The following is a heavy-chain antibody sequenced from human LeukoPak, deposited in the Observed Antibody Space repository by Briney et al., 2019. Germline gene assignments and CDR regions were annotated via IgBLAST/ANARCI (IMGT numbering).Heavy chain of an antibody. CDR1: GFTFSNYG. CDR3: ARDESSNRYSVFDV. CDR2: ISSSGSQI. D-gene: IGHD5/OR15-5a*01. J-gene: IGHJ3*01. Sequence: EGSLRLSCVVSGFTFSNYGMTWVRQVPGKGLEWVSFISSSGSQIYYADSVRGRFTISRDNAENSLYLQMNRVTAVDTAVYYCARDESSNRYSVFDVWGQGTMVTVFS. V-gene: IGHV3-21*01.